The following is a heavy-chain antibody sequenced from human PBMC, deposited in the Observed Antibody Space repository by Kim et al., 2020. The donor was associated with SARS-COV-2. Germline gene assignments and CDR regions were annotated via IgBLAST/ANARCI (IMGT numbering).Heavy chain of an antibody. Sequence: GGSLRLSCAASGFTFSSYAMSWVRQAPGKGLEWVSVIYSGGISTHYADSVKGRFTISRDNSKNTLYLQMNSLRTEDTAVYYCATLDQSKDWYFDLWGRGTLVTVSS. CDR3: ATLDQSKDWYFDL. CDR2: IYSGGIST. CDR1: GFTFSSYA. V-gene: IGHV3-23*03. J-gene: IGHJ2*01.